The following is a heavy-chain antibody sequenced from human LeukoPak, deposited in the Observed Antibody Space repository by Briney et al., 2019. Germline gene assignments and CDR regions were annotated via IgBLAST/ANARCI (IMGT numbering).Heavy chain of an antibody. CDR1: GGTFSSYA. Sequence: SVKVSCKASGGTFSSYAISWVRQAPGQGLEWMGGIIPIFGTANYAQKFQGRVTITADESTSTAYMELSSLRSEDTAVYYCARDVRYSYPDYYYYYYMDVWGKGTTVTVSS. V-gene: IGHV1-69*01. CDR3: ARDVRYSYPDYYYYYYMDV. D-gene: IGHD5-18*01. CDR2: IIPIFGTA. J-gene: IGHJ6*03.